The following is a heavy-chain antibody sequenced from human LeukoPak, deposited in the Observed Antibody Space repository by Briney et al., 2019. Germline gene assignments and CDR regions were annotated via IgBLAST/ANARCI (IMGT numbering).Heavy chain of an antibody. CDR2: IYHSGST. J-gene: IGHJ4*02. CDR1: GGSISSYY. D-gene: IGHD1-26*01. CDR3: ARGGATTRPDPFDY. V-gene: IGHV4-59*12. Sequence: SETLSLTCTVSGGSISSYYWSWIRQPPGKGLEWIGYIYHSGSTYYNPSLKSRVTISVDRSKNQFSLKLSSVTAADTAVYYCARGGATTRPDPFDYWGQGTLVTVSS.